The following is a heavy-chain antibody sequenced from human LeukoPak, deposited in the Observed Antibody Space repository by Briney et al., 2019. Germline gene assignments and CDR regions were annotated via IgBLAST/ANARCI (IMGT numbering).Heavy chain of an antibody. CDR1: GFTFSSYW. J-gene: IGHJ4*02. CDR3: ARDTDPDY. V-gene: IGHV3-7*05. Sequence: GGSLRLSCAASGFTFSSYWMTWVRQAPGKGLEWVANMNQDGSQKYYVDSVKGRFTISRDNAKNSLCLLMNSLRAEDTAVYYRARDTDPDYWGQGTLVTVSS. CDR2: MNQDGSQK.